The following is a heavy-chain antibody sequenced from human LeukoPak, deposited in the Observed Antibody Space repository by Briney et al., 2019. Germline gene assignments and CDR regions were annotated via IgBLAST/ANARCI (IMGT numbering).Heavy chain of an antibody. V-gene: IGHV4-4*07. CDR2: MYSSGST. J-gene: IGHJ6*03. CDR3: ARTRSYYMDV. CDR1: GASISNYY. D-gene: IGHD6-19*01. Sequence: SETLSLTCTVSGASISNYYWTWIRQPAGKGLEWIGRMYSSGSTVYNPSLKSRVTMSVDTSKNQFSLTLSSVTAADTAVYYCARTRSYYMDVWAKGTTVTVSS.